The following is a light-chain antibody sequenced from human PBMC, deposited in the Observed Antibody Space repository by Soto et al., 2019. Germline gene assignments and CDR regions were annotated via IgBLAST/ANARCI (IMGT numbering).Light chain of an antibody. CDR3: QQYGTSHYT. Sequence: EIVLTQSPGTLALSPGERATLSCRACQSVSSYLAWHQQKPGQAPRLLIYGASRRATGIPDRFSGSGSGTDFTLTISRLEPEDFAVYYCQQYGTSHYTFGQGTKLEIK. J-gene: IGKJ2*01. CDR2: GAS. CDR1: QSVSSY. V-gene: IGKV3-20*01.